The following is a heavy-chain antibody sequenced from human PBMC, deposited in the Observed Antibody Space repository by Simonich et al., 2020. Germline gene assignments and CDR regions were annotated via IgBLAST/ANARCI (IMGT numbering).Heavy chain of an antibody. J-gene: IGHJ2*01. CDR3: ARRVDDYVPYFDL. D-gene: IGHD3-16*01. CDR2: INPNSGGT. Sequence: QVQLVQSGAEVKKPGASVKVSCKASGYTFTGYYMHWGRQAPGQGLEWMGQINPNSGGTNYAQKVQGRVTMTRNTSISTAYMELSSLRSEGTAVYYCARRVDDYVPYFDLWGRGTLVTVSS. V-gene: IGHV1-2*06. CDR1: GYTFTGYY.